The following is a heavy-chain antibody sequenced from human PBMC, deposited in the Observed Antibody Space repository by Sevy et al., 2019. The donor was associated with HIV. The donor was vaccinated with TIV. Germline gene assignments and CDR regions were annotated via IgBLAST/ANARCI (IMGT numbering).Heavy chain of an antibody. J-gene: IGHJ4*02. CDR2: ISSSSSYI. CDR1: GFTFSSYS. D-gene: IGHD2-2*01. Sequence: GGSLRLSCAASGFTFSSYSMNWVRQAPGKGLEWVSSISSSSSYIYYADPVKGRSTISRDNAKNSLYLQMNSLRAEDTAVYYCARDYSYCSSTSCYQWQGIDYWGQGTLVTVSS. V-gene: IGHV3-21*01. CDR3: ARDYSYCSSTSCYQWQGIDY.